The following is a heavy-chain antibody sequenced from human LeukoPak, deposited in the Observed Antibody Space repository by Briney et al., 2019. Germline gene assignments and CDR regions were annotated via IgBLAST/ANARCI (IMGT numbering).Heavy chain of an antibody. CDR2: IYYSGST. CDR3: ARASIAAAGTGSFFRY. CDR1: GGSISSYY. D-gene: IGHD6-13*01. Sequence: SETLSLTCTVSGGSISSYYWSWIRQPPGKGLEWIGYIYYSGSTNYNPSLKSRVTISVDTSKNQFSLKLSSVTAADTAVYYCARASIAAAGTGSFFRYWGQGTLVTVSS. V-gene: IGHV4-59*12. J-gene: IGHJ4*02.